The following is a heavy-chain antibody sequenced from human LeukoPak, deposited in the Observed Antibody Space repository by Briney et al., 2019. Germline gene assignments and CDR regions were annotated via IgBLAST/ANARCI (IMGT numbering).Heavy chain of an antibody. CDR1: GGSISSYY. D-gene: IGHD3-22*01. CDR3: ARATWLPVGLYYYDSSGYYYYFDY. CDR2: IYYSGCT. V-gene: IGHV4-59*01. Sequence: PSETLSLTCTVAGGSISSYYWSWIRQPPGKGLEWIRYIYYSGCTNYNPSLKSRVTISEDTSKNQFSLKLSSVTAADTAVYYCARATWLPVGLYYYDSSGYYYYFDYWGQGTLVTVSS. J-gene: IGHJ4*02.